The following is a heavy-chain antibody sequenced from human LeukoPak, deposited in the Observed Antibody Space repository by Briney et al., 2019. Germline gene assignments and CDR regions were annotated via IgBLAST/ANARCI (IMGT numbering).Heavy chain of an antibody. CDR1: GYSISRGYS. J-gene: IGHJ6*03. CDR2: TQHSGRT. D-gene: IGHD2/OR15-2a*01. CDR3: ARGILEYLRDWGYMDV. V-gene: IGHV4-38-2*02. Sequence: SHTLSLTHTVSGYSISRGYSWGSTRQPPRTGLEGIVQTQHSGRTHYNPSLKSRVGLSVETSKNQFCLRVSSVTAADTAVYYCARGILEYLRDWGYMDVWGRGTTVTVSS.